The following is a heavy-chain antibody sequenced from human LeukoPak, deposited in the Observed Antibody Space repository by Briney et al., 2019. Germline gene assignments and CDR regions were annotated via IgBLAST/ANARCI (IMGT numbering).Heavy chain of an antibody. J-gene: IGHJ3*02. Sequence: PGGSLRLSCAASGFTLSSYSMNWVRQAPGKGLEWVSSISSSSSYIYYADSVKGRFTISRDNAKNSLYLQMNSLRAEDTAVYYCARDLRGLDAFDIWGQGTMVTVSS. D-gene: IGHD3-22*01. CDR1: GFTLSSYS. CDR3: ARDLRGLDAFDI. CDR2: ISSSSSYI. V-gene: IGHV3-21*01.